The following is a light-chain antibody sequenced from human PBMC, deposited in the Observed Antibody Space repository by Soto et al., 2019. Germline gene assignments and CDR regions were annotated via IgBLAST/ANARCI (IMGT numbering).Light chain of an antibody. V-gene: IGLV2-14*01. CDR2: DVS. J-gene: IGLJ1*01. CDR3: SSYTNINTDV. CDR1: SSDVGGYNY. Sequence: QSVLTQPASVSGSPGQSISISCTGTSSDVGGYNYVSWYQQHPGKAPKLIIYDVSNRPSGVSNRFSGSKSGNTASLTISGLQAQDEDDYYCSSYTNINTDVFGTGTKETVL.